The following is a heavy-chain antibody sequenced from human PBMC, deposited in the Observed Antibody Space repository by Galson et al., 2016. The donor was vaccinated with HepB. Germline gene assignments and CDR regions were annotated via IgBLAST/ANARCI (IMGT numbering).Heavy chain of an antibody. V-gene: IGHV3-7*04. D-gene: IGHD3-10*01. CDR1: AFTFSNYW. CDR3: ARGSAYGSGSYGIYFDF. J-gene: IGHJ4*02. Sequence: SLRLSCAASAFTFSNYWMSWVRQAPGKGLEWVANIKRDGTEKYYPDSVEGRFTVSRDNAQNSLSLQMDSLRAEDTAVYYRARGSAYGSGSYGIYFDFWGQGTLVTVSS. CDR2: IKRDGTEK.